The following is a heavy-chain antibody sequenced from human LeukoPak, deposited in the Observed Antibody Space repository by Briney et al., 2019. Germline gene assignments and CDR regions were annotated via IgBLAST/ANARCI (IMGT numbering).Heavy chain of an antibody. D-gene: IGHD6-13*01. Sequence: ASVKVSCKASGYTFTSYGISWVRQAPGQGLEWMGWISAYNGNTNYAQKLQGRVTMTTDTSTSTAYMELRSLRSEDTAVYYCARVEWIAAAGKYGMDVWGQGTTVTVSS. CDR3: ARVEWIAAAGKYGMDV. J-gene: IGHJ6*02. CDR1: GYTFTSYG. CDR2: ISAYNGNT. V-gene: IGHV1-18*01.